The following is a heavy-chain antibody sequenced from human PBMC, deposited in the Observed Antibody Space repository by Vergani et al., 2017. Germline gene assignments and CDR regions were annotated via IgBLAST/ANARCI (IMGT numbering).Heavy chain of an antibody. V-gene: IGHV3-21*02. D-gene: IGHD6-19*01. Sequence: EVQLVESGGGLVKPGGSLRLSCAASGFSFSSYSMNWVRQAPGKGLEWVASISGSSSYVFYRDSVEGRFTITRDNAKKSVYLQMNSLRPEDTAVYYCARDTVTGSRYFDYWGQGTLVTVSS. CDR3: ARDTVTGSRYFDY. J-gene: IGHJ4*02. CDR2: ISGSSSYV. CDR1: GFSFSSYS.